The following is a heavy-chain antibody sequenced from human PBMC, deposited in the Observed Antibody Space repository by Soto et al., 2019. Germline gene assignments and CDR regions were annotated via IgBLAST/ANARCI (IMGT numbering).Heavy chain of an antibody. CDR1: GGSISSSSYY. CDR3: ARYWPCDFWSGYCHTYYYGMDV. J-gene: IGHJ6*02. D-gene: IGHD3-3*01. Sequence: PSETLSLTCTVSGGSISSSSYYWGWIRQPPGKGLEWIGSIYYSGSTNYNPSLKSRVTISVDTSKNQFSLKLSSVTAADTAVYYCARYWPCDFWSGYCHTYYYGMDVWGQGTTVTVSS. V-gene: IGHV4-39*07. CDR2: IYYSGST.